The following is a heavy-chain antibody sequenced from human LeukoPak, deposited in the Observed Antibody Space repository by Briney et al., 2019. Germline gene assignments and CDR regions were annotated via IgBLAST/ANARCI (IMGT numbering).Heavy chain of an antibody. CDR2: IYYSGST. J-gene: IGHJ2*01. V-gene: IGHV4-39*07. D-gene: IGHD3-22*01. CDR3: ARDGDRPRYSYDGSGSWHFDL. CDR1: GGSISSSSYY. Sequence: SETLSLTCTVSGGSISSSSYYWGWIRQPPGKGLEWIGSIYYSGSTYYNPSLKSRVTISVDTSKNQFSLKLSSLTAADTAVYYCARDGDRPRYSYDGSGSWHFDLWGRGTLVTVSS.